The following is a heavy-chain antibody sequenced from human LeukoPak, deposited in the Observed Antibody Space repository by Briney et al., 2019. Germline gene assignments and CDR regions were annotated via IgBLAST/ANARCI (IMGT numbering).Heavy chain of an antibody. CDR1: GFTFSSYW. J-gene: IGHJ4*02. Sequence: GGSLRLSCAASGFTFSSYWMHWVRQAPGKGLVWVSRINSDGSSTNYADSVKGRFTISRDSAKNTLYLQMNSLRAEDTAVYYCARVRYGDYVRYFDYWGQGTLVTVSS. D-gene: IGHD4-17*01. V-gene: IGHV3-74*01. CDR3: ARVRYGDYVRYFDY. CDR2: INSDGSST.